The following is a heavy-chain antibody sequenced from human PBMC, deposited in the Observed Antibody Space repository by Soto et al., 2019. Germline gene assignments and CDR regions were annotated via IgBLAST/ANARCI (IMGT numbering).Heavy chain of an antibody. CDR2: IIPILGIA. Sequence: QVQLVQSGAEVKKPGSSVKVSCKASGGTFSSYTISWVRQAPGQGLVWMGRIIPILGIANYAQKFQGRVTITVDKSTSTAYMELSSLRSEDTAVYYCARRDTNCSSTSCPFDYWGQGTLVTVSS. CDR3: ARRDTNCSSTSCPFDY. D-gene: IGHD2-2*01. J-gene: IGHJ4*02. V-gene: IGHV1-69*02. CDR1: GGTFSSYT.